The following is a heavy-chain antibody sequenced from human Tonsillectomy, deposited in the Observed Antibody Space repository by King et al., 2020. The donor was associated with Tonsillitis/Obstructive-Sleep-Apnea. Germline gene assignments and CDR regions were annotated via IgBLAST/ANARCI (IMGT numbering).Heavy chain of an antibody. J-gene: IGHJ4*02. CDR3: AKSSYSSGWYGGIFDY. Sequence: QLVQSGGGLVQPGGSLRLSCAASGFTFSSYAMSWVRQAPGKGLEWVSAISGSGGSTYYADSVKGRFTISRDNSKNTLYLQMNSLRAEDTAVYYCAKSSYSSGWYGGIFDYWGQATLVTVSS. V-gene: IGHV3-23*04. CDR1: GFTFSSYA. D-gene: IGHD6-19*01. CDR2: ISGSGGST.